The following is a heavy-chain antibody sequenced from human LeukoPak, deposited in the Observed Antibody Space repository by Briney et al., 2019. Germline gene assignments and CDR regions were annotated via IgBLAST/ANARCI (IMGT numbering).Heavy chain of an antibody. CDR3: TRSAGYSSGWYHDY. Sequence: GGSLRLACAASGFTFSSYAMNWVRQAPGKGLEWVSAISGSGGTTNYANSVKGRFTISRDNSKNMLYVQMNSLKTEDTAVYYCTRSAGYSSGWYHDYWGQGTLVTVS. J-gene: IGHJ4*02. V-gene: IGHV3-23*01. CDR2: ISGSGGTT. CDR1: GFTFSSYA. D-gene: IGHD6-19*01.